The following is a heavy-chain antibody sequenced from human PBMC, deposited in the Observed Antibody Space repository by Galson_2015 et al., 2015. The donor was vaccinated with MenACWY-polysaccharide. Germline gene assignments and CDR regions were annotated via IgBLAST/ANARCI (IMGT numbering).Heavy chain of an antibody. CDR2: INSDGSST. CDR1: GFTFSSYW. CDR3: ARQPTYYGSG. V-gene: IGHV3-74*01. J-gene: IGHJ4*02. Sequence: LRLSCAASGFTFSSYWMHWVRQVPGQGLVWVSRINSDGSSTSYADSVKGRFTISRDSAKNTLYLQMNSLRAEDTAVYYCARQPTYYGSGWGQGTLVTVSP. D-gene: IGHD3-10*01.